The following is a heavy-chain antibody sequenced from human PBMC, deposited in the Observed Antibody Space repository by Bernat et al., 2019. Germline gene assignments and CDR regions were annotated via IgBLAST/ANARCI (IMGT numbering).Heavy chain of an antibody. Sequence: QVRLVGSGGGVVQPGRSLRLSCAASGFTFSSYGMHLVRPAPGKGLAWVAVIWYDGSNKYYADSVKGRFTISRDNSKNTLYLQMNSLRAEDTAVYYCARDHPGDYWGQGTLVTVSS. V-gene: IGHV3-33*01. J-gene: IGHJ4*02. CDR2: IWYDGSNK. CDR3: ARDHPGDY. CDR1: GFTFSSYG.